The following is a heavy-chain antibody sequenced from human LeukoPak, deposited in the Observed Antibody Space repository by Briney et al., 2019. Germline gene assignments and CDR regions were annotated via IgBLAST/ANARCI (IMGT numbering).Heavy chain of an antibody. CDR3: ARRYSSS. CDR1: GGSFRGYY. J-gene: IGHJ4*02. CDR2: INHSGST. Sequence: SETLSLTCAVYGGSFRGYYWSWIRHPPGKGLEWIGEINHSGSTNYNPSLKSRVTISVDTSKNQFSLKLSSVTAADTAVYYCARRYSSSWGQGTLVTVSS. D-gene: IGHD6-13*01. V-gene: IGHV4-34*01.